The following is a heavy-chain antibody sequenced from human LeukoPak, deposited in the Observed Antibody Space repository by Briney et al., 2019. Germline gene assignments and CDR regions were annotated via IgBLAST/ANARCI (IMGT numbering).Heavy chain of an antibody. J-gene: IGHJ4*02. V-gene: IGHV1-69*05. CDR3: ATTGIAAAGTSDGFDY. D-gene: IGHD6-13*01. CDR2: IIPIFGTA. Sequence: GASVKVSCKASGGTFSSYAISWVRQATGQGLEWMGRIIPIFGTANYAQKFQGRVTITTDESTSTAYMELSSLRSEDTAAYYCATTGIAAAGTSDGFDYWGQGTLVTVSS. CDR1: GGTFSSYA.